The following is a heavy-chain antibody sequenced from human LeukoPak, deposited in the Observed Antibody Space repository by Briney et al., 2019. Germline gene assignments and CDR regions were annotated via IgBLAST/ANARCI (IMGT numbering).Heavy chain of an antibody. D-gene: IGHD6-13*01. V-gene: IGHV3-53*01. J-gene: IGHJ5*02. Sequence: GGSLRLSCAVSGFSVNDNYMSWVRQAPGKGLEWVSVMYSRGDTYYANSVKGRFTFSRDISKNTLYLQMNGLRVEDTAMYYCARDAPQVPAAGVLASWGQGTLVIVSS. CDR2: MYSRGDT. CDR1: GFSVNDNY. CDR3: ARDAPQVPAAGVLAS.